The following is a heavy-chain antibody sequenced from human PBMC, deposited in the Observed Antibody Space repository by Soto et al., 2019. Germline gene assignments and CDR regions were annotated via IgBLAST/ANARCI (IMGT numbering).Heavy chain of an antibody. Sequence: GTSVKASSKASRYTLTSYASNSVRQATGQGLEWMGWMNPNSGNTGYAQKFQGRVTMTRNTSISTAYMELSSLRSEDTAVYYCASSLVPDAIFWEYDAFDILGKGTMVTVSS. CDR1: RYTLTSYA. CDR2: MNPNSGNT. CDR3: ASSLVPDAIFWEYDAFDI. D-gene: IGHD2-2*02. V-gene: IGHV1-8*01. J-gene: IGHJ3*02.